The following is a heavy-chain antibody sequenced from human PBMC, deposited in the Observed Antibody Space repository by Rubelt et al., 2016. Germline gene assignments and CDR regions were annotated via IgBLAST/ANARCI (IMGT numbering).Heavy chain of an antibody. J-gene: IGHJ4*02. V-gene: IGHV1-18*01. CDR3: ASDADYYDSSGYYPF. CDR1: GYTFTSYG. Sequence: QVQLVQSGAEVKKPGASVKVSCKASGYTFTSYGISWVRQAPGQGLEWMGWISASNGNTNYAQKVQGRVPMLTDTSTSTSYMELRSLGSDGTAVYYWASDADYYDSSGYYPFWGQGTLVTVSS. D-gene: IGHD3-22*01. CDR2: ISASNGNT.